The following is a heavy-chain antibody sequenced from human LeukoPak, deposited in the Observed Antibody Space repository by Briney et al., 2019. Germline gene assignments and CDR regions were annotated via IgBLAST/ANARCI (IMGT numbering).Heavy chain of an antibody. Sequence: GGSLRLSCAASGYTFSSYAVTWVRQAPGKGLEWVSSITGSGDTAFYADSVKGRFTISRDNSKNILYLQMHSLRVEDTAVYYCVKDYSTIAAAANPLFDYWGQGALVTVSS. J-gene: IGHJ4*02. D-gene: IGHD6-25*01. CDR1: GYTFSSYA. V-gene: IGHV3-23*01. CDR3: VKDYSTIAAAANPLFDY. CDR2: ITGSGDTA.